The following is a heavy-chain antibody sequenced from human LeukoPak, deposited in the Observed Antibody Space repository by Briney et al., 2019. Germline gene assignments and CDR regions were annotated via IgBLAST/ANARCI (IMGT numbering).Heavy chain of an antibody. Sequence: GGSLRLSCAASGFTFSSYAMSWVRHAPGKGLEWVSAISGSGGSTYYADSVKGRFTISRDNSKNTLHLQMNSLRAEDTAVYYCAKSDNYYGSGSYDYWGQGTLVTVSS. CDR3: AKSDNYYGSGSYDY. D-gene: IGHD3-10*01. J-gene: IGHJ4*02. CDR1: GFTFSSYA. CDR2: ISGSGGST. V-gene: IGHV3-23*01.